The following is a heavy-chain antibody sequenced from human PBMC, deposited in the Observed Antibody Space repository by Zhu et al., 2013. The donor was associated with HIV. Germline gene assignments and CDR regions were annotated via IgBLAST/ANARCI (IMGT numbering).Heavy chain of an antibody. Sequence: QVQLVQSGAEVKKPGSSVKVSCKASGGTFSSYAFSWVRQAPGQGLEWMGGIISVSGTTNYAQKFQGRVTITADESTSTAYMDLSSLTSEDTAVYYCAAEYGSAVYYYFDYWGQGTLVTVSS. CDR3: AAEYGSAVYYYFDY. J-gene: IGHJ4*02. CDR1: GGTFSSYA. V-gene: IGHV1-69*01. D-gene: IGHD6-19*01. CDR2: IISVSGTT.